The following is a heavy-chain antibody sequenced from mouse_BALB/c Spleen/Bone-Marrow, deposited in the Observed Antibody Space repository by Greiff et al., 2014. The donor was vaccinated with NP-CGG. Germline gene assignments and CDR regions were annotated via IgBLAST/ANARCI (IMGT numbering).Heavy chain of an antibody. V-gene: IGHV1-18*01. CDR2: INPNNGGT. CDR1: GYTFTEYT. D-gene: IGHD2-2*01. CDR3: ARSYGYERSWFAY. Sequence: EVQLQQSGPELVKPGASVKISCKTSGYTFTEYTMHWVKQSHGKSLGWIGGINPNNGGTSYNQKFKGKATLTVDKSSSTAYMELRSLTSEDSAVYYCARSYGYERSWFAYWGQGTLVTVSA. J-gene: IGHJ3*01.